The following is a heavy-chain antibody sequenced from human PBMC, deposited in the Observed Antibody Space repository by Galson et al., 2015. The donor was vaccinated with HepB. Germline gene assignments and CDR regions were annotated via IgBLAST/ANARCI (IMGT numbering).Heavy chain of an antibody. CDR2: IDWDNDT. J-gene: IGHJ4*02. V-gene: IGHV2-70*17. CDR3: ARIATTVTSSGGLDS. D-gene: IGHD3-10*01. Sequence: PALVTPTQTLTLTCTFSGFSLTTTGMCVSWIRQPPGKALEWLARIDWDNDTFYTTSLKTRLTISKDTPKNKVVLRMTNMDPVDTATYCCARIATTVTSSGGLDSWGQGILVTVSS. CDR1: GFSLTTTGMC.